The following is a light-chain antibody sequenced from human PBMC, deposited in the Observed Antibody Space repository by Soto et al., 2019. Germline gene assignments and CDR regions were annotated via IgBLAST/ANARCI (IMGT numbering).Light chain of an antibody. J-gene: IGKJ1*01. V-gene: IGKV1-27*01. CDR1: QGISNY. Sequence: DIQMTQSPSSLSASVGDRVTITCRASQGISNYLAWYQQKPAKVPELLIYAASTLQSGVPSRFSGSGSGTDFTLTISSLQPEDVATYYCHKYNSAPRTFGQGTKVEIK. CDR3: HKYNSAPRT. CDR2: AAS.